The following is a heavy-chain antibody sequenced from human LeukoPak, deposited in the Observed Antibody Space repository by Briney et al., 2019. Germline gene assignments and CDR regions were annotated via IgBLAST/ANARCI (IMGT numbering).Heavy chain of an antibody. CDR3: ARGDFWSGYTQFDC. Sequence: PSETLSLTCTVSGGSISSGDYYWSWIRQPPGKGLEWIGYIYYSGSTYYNPSLKSRVTISVDTSKNQFSLKLSSVTAADTAVYYCARGDFWSGYTQFDCWGQGTLVTVSS. J-gene: IGHJ4*02. CDR2: IYYSGST. V-gene: IGHV4-30-4*01. CDR1: GGSISSGDYY. D-gene: IGHD3-3*01.